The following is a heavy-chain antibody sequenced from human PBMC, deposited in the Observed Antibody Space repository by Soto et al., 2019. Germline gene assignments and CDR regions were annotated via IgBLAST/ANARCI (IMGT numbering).Heavy chain of an antibody. CDR1: GFTVSSKY. Sequence: PGGSLRLSCAASGFTVSSKYMSWVRQAPGKGLEWVSVIYSGGSTYYADSVKGRFTISRDNSKNTLYLQMNSLRAEDTAVYYCARDGQDSSGYPFDYWGQGTQVTVSS. V-gene: IGHV3-53*01. CDR3: ARDGQDSSGYPFDY. CDR2: IYSGGST. J-gene: IGHJ4*02. D-gene: IGHD3-22*01.